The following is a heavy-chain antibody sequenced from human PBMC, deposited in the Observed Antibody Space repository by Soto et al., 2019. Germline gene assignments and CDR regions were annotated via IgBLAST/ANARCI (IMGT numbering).Heavy chain of an antibody. CDR1: GGSISDFY. Sequence: SETLSLTCNVSGGSISDFYWSWIRQSPGKRLEWIGYLYYTGSTNYNPALKSRVTISLDTSKNQFSLKVRSVTAADTAVYYCARGGGYDFRSSQAPPIDVWGQGTTVTVSS. CDR3: ARGGGYDFRSSQAPPIDV. J-gene: IGHJ6*02. V-gene: IGHV4-59*01. D-gene: IGHD3-3*01. CDR2: LYYTGST.